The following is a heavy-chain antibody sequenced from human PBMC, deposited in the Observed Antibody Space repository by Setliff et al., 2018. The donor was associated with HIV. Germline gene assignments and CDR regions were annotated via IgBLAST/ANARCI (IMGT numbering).Heavy chain of an antibody. Sequence: SETLSLTCTVSGGSIGTYYWNWIRLPAGKGLEWIGRIYASGTNYNPSLKSRVTMSLDTSKRQFSLKLSSVTAADTAVYYCARAFCSSASCYGGGDAFDIWGQGTMVTVS. CDR3: ARAFCSSASCYGGGDAFDI. V-gene: IGHV4-4*07. J-gene: IGHJ3*02. D-gene: IGHD2-2*01. CDR2: IYASGT. CDR1: GGSIGTYY.